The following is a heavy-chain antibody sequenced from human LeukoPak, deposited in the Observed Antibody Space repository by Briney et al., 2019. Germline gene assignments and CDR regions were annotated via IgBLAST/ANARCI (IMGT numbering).Heavy chain of an antibody. Sequence: GGSLRLSCAASGFIFSSYSMNWVRQAPGKGLEWVSSISSSSSYIYYADSVKGRFTISRDNAKNSLYLQMNSLRAEDTAVYYCARVSFGVVIPDPSDYWGQGTLATVFS. CDR3: ARVSFGVVIPDPSDY. CDR2: ISSSSSYI. CDR1: GFIFSSYS. V-gene: IGHV3-21*01. J-gene: IGHJ4*02. D-gene: IGHD3-3*01.